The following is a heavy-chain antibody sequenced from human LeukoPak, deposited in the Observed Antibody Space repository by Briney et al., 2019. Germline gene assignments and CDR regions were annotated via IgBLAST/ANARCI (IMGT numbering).Heavy chain of an antibody. Sequence: ASVKVSCKAFGYTFTSKYMHWVRQAPGQGPEWMGVISPSGGSTTYAQKFQGRVTITADKSTSTAYMELSSLRSEDTAVYYCARSPPGYSSRLNWFDPWGQGTLVTVSS. CDR1: GYTFTSKY. D-gene: IGHD6-13*01. CDR3: ARSPPGYSSRLNWFDP. V-gene: IGHV1-46*01. J-gene: IGHJ5*02. CDR2: ISPSGGST.